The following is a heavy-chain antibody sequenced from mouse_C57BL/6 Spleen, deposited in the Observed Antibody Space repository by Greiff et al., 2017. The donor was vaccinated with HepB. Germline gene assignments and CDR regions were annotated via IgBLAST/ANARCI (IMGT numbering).Heavy chain of an antibody. V-gene: IGHV2-5*01. Sequence: QVQLKESGPGLVQPSQSLSITCTVSGFSLTSYGVHWVRQSPGKGLEWLGVIWRGGSTDYNAAFMSRLSITKDNSKSQVFFKMNSLQADDTAIYYCAKGRSYSNYGAMDYWGQGTSVTVSS. J-gene: IGHJ4*01. D-gene: IGHD2-5*01. CDR2: IWRGGST. CDR1: GFSLTSYG. CDR3: AKGRSYSNYGAMDY.